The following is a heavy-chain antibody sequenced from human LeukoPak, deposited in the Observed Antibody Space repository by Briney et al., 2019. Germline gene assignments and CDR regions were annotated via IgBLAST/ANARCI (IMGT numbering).Heavy chain of an antibody. D-gene: IGHD3-3*01. J-gene: IGHJ6*03. CDR2: ISSSSSYI. V-gene: IGHV3-21*01. CDR3: ARALPQEYDFWSGYYPHYYYYMDV. Sequence: GGSLRLSCAASGFTFSSYSMNWVRQAPGKGLEWVSSISSSSSYIYYADSVKGRFTISRDNAKNSLYLQMNSLRAEDTAVYYCARALPQEYDFWSGYYPHYYYYMDVWGKGTTVTVSS. CDR1: GFTFSSYS.